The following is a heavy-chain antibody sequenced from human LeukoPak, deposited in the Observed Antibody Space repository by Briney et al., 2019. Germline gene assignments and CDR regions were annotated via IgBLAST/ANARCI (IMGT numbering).Heavy chain of an antibody. CDR2: IRYDGTSK. D-gene: IGHD5-18*01. CDR1: GFPFRAYG. J-gene: IGHJ3*02. Sequence: PGGSLRLSCATSGFPFRAYGIHWVRQAAGKELEWVAFIRYDGTSKYYIDSVKGRFSISRDTSMNTVSLQMNSLRDEDTAVYYCAKEDKGYSFGFDAFDTWGQGTMVTVSA. CDR3: AKEDKGYSFGFDAFDT. V-gene: IGHV3-30*02.